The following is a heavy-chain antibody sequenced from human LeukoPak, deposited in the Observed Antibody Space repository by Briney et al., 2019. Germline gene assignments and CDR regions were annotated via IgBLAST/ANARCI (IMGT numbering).Heavy chain of an antibody. V-gene: IGHV4-39*07. D-gene: IGHD2-15*01. J-gene: IGHJ5*02. CDR3: ARVAWVYGDSNWFDP. CDR2: IYYSGST. CDR1: GGSISSSSYY. Sequence: SETLSLTCTVSGGSISSSSYYWGWIRQPPGKGLEWIGSIYYSGSTYYNPSLKSRVTMSVDTSKNQFSLKLSSVTAADTAVYYCARVAWVYGDSNWFDPWGQGTLVTVSS.